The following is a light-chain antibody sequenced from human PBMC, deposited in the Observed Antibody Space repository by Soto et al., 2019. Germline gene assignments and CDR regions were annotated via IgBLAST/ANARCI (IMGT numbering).Light chain of an antibody. J-gene: IGKJ1*01. Sequence: DIQMTQSPSTLSASVGDRVTITCRASQNISVWLAWYQQRPGKAPKLPIYRASTVQSGVPSRFSGSGSGTEFTLTISSLQPDDSATYYCQQYYNLLWTFGQGTKVDIK. CDR1: QNISVW. CDR3: QQYYNLLWT. V-gene: IGKV1-5*03. CDR2: RAS.